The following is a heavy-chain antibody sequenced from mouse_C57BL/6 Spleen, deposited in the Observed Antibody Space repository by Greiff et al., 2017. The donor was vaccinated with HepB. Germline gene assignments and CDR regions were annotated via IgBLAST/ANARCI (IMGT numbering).Heavy chain of an antibody. CDR3: TKGGTPWFAY. V-gene: IGHV14-4*01. Sequence: EVQLQQSGAELVRPGASVKLSCTASGFNIKDDYMHWVKQRPEQGLEWIGWIDPENGDTEYASKFQGKATITADTSSNTAYLQLSSLTSEDTAVYYGTKGGTPWFAYWGQGTLVTVSA. D-gene: IGHD2-14*01. J-gene: IGHJ3*01. CDR2: IDPENGDT. CDR1: GFNIKDDY.